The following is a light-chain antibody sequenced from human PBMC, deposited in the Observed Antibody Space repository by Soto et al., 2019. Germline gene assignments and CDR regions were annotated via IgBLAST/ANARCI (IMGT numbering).Light chain of an antibody. CDR3: QNYDSATIT. J-gene: IGKJ5*01. CDR1: QDIRNY. V-gene: IGKV1-27*01. Sequence: DIQRTQSPSSLSAPVGTRVSITCRASQDIRNYLAWYQQKPGKVPKVLIYAASTLQPGVPSRFSGSGSGTDFNLTINRLQTDDIATYECQNYDSATITFGQGTRLEIK. CDR2: AAS.